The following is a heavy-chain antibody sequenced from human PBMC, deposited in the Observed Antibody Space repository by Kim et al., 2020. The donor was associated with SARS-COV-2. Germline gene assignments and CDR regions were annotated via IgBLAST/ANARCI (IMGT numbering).Heavy chain of an antibody. CDR2: ISYDGMNE. V-gene: IGHV3-30*04. Sequence: GGSLRLSCVASGFSFSLYAMHWVRQAPGKGLEWVAHISYDGMNEYYAESVRGRFTISRDNSKNTLFLLMNNLKVEDTALYYCARGARAFDIWGQGTMVTV. CDR3: ARGARAFDI. J-gene: IGHJ3*02. CDR1: GFSFSLYA.